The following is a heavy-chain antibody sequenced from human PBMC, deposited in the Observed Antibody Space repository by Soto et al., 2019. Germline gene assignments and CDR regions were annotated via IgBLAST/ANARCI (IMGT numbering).Heavy chain of an antibody. J-gene: IGHJ4*02. Sequence: EVQLVESGGGLVQPGGSLRLSCAASGFTFRDYWMTWVRQVPGKGLEWVANINQVGREECYMDSVKGRFTSSRDNAKNSLDLQMSSLRADDTAVYYCATDPWDNWGQGTLVTVSS. V-gene: IGHV3-7*01. CDR3: ATDPWDN. CDR2: INQVGREE. CDR1: GFTFRDYW.